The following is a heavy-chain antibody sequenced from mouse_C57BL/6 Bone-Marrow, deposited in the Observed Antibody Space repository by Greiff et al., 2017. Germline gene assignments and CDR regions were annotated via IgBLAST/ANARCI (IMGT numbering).Heavy chain of an antibody. V-gene: IGHV14-2*01. D-gene: IGHD1-1*01. J-gene: IGHJ2*01. CDR2: IDPEDGET. CDR3: TRSLIYYGTNY. Sequence: EVQLMESGAELVKPGASVKLSCTASGFNIKDYYIHWVKQRTEQGLEWIGRIDPEDGETKYAPKFQDKATITADTSSTTAYLQLSSLTSEDTAVYYCTRSLIYYGTNYWGQGTTLTVSS. CDR1: GFNIKDYY.